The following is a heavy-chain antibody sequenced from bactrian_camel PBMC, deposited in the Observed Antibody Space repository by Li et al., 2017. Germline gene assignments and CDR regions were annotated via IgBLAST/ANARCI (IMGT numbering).Heavy chain of an antibody. CDR2: ISRDGDT. CDR1: KFTFDDPN. Sequence: HVQLVVSGGRSVQAGGSLTLSCTDSKFTFDDPNMGWYRQAPGKECELVSTISRDGDTYYSHFAKGRFTVSHGNTKNTVNLQMNHLKPEDTAVYYCAADRGTVTVVTACEDWALGTQVTVS. J-gene: IGHJ4*01. D-gene: IGHD5*01. CDR3: AADRGTVTVVTACED. V-gene: IGHV3S56*01.